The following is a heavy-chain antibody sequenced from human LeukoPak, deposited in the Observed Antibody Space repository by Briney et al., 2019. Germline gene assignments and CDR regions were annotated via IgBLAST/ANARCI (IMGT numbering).Heavy chain of an antibody. CDR3: AKMRWERRYFGY. J-gene: IGHJ4*02. CDR1: GFTFSSYA. V-gene: IGHV3-23*01. Sequence: PGGSLRLSCAASGFTFSSYAMSWVRQAPGKGLEWVSTISGSGGSTYYAESVKGRFTISRDSSKTTLYLQMDSLRAEDTAVYYCAKMRWERRYFGYWGQGTLVTVSS. CDR2: ISGSGGST. D-gene: IGHD1-26*01.